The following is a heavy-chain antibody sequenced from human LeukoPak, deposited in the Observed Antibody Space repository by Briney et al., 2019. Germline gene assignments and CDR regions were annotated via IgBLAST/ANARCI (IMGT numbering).Heavy chain of an antibody. CDR3: ARGNSGYEINYYYYYYMDV. CDR2: IYYSGST. V-gene: IGHV4-39*07. CDR1: GGSISSSSYY. J-gene: IGHJ6*03. Sequence: SETLSLTCTVSGGSISSSSYYWGWIRQPPGKGLEWIGSIYYSGSTNYNPSLKSRVTISVDTSKNQFSLKLSSVTAADTAVYYCARGNSGYEINYYYYYYMDVWGKGTTVTISS. D-gene: IGHD3-22*01.